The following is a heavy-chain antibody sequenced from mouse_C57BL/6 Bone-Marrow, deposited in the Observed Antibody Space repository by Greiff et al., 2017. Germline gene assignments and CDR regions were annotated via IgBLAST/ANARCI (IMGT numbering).Heavy chain of an antibody. D-gene: IGHD1-1*01. Sequence: EVKLMESGGGLVKPGGSLKLSCAASGFTFSDYGMHWVRQAPEKGLEWVAYISSGSSTIYYADTVKGRFTISRDNAKNTLFLQMTSLRSEDTAMYYCARVTTVYYYAMDYWGQGTSVTVSS. CDR2: ISSGSSTI. CDR1: GFTFSDYG. J-gene: IGHJ4*01. CDR3: ARVTTVYYYAMDY. V-gene: IGHV5-17*01.